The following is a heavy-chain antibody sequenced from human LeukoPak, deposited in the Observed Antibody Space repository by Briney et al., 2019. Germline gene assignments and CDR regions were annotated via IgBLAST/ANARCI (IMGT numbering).Heavy chain of an antibody. D-gene: IGHD2-2*01. Sequence: SETLSLTCTVSGGSISSYYWSWIRQPPGKGLEWIGYIYYGGSTNYNPSLKSRVTISVDTSKNQFSLKLSSVTAADTAVYYCARGYCSSTSCYSPFDYWGQGTLVTVSS. CDR1: GGSISSYY. CDR3: ARGYCSSTSCYSPFDY. V-gene: IGHV4-59*01. CDR2: IYYGGST. J-gene: IGHJ4*02.